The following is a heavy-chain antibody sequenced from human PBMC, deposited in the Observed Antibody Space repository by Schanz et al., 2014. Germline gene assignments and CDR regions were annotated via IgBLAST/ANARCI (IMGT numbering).Heavy chain of an antibody. CDR2: VYTSGST. D-gene: IGHD3-10*01. CDR1: GGSVSSGGDY. CDR3: ARGGYGSGSYREFDY. J-gene: IGHJ4*02. V-gene: IGHV4-61*02. Sequence: QVQLQESGPGLVKPSQTLSLTCTVSGGSVSSGGDYWSWIRQPAGKGLEWIGRVYTSGSTNYNPSLKSRVTISLDTSKNQFSLNLSSATAADTAVYYCARGGYGSGSYREFDYWGQGTLVTVSS.